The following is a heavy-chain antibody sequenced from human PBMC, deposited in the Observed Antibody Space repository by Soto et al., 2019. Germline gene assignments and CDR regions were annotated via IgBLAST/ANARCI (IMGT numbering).Heavy chain of an antibody. V-gene: IGHV3-66*01. CDR1: GLTVSRNY. CDR3: ARGMSSGWPYVFDI. CDR2: INVGDNT. D-gene: IGHD6-19*01. Sequence: GGSLRLSCAASGLTVSRNYMTWGRQALGRGLEWVSIINVGDNTYYADSVKGRFTISRDESKNTLYLQMNSLRAEDTAVYYCARGMSSGWPYVFDIWGQGTTVTVSS. J-gene: IGHJ3*02.